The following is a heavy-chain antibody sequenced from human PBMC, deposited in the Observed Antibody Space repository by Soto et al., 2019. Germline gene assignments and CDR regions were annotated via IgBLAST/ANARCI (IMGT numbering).Heavy chain of an antibody. CDR1: GFIFNSYA. CDR3: AKGRRGATDHDAFDI. Sequence: GGSLRLSCGASGFIFNSYAMSWVRQAPGKGLEWVSSISTNGGSTHYADSVKGRFTISRDNSKNTQYLQMNSLRPEDTAVYYCAKGRRGATDHDAFDIWGQGTMVTVSS. J-gene: IGHJ3*02. CDR2: ISTNGGST. D-gene: IGHD1-26*01. V-gene: IGHV3-23*01.